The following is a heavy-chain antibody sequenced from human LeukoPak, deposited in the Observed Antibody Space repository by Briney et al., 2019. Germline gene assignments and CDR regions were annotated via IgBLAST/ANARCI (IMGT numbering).Heavy chain of an antibody. CDR2: ISSSSSYI. Sequence: GGSLRLSCAASGFTFSGYSMNWVRQAPGKGLEWVSSISSSSSYIYYADSVKGRFTISRDNAKNSLYLQMNSLRAEDTAVYYCARDKTAGLRDYWGQGTLVTVSS. CDR1: GFTFSGYS. CDR3: ARDKTAGLRDY. V-gene: IGHV3-21*01. J-gene: IGHJ4*02. D-gene: IGHD6-13*01.